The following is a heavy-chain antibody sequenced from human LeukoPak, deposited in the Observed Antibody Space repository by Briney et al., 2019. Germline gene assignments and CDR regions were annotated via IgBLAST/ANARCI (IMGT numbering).Heavy chain of an antibody. CDR2: IKQDGSEK. CDR3: ARDLGELWLNEHDAFDI. CDR1: EFTFSSYW. J-gene: IGHJ3*02. V-gene: IGHV3-7*01. D-gene: IGHD3-16*01. Sequence: GGSLRLSCAASEFTFSSYWMSWVRQAPGKGLEWVASIKQDGSEKYYVDSVKGRVTISRDNAKNSLYLQMNSLRAEDTAVYYCARDLGELWLNEHDAFDIWGQGTMVTVSS.